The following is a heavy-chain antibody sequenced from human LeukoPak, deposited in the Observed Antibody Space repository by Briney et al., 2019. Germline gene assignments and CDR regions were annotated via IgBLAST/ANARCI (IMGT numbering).Heavy chain of an antibody. V-gene: IGHV1-69*04. J-gene: IGHJ5*02. Sequence: SVKVSCKASGGTFSSYAISWVRQAPGQGLEWMGRIIPILGIANYAQKFQGRVTMTEDTSTDTAYMELSSLRSEDTAVYYCATTRQGYCSSTSCYGPANWFDPWGQGTLVTVSS. CDR1: GGTFSSYA. D-gene: IGHD2-2*01. CDR3: ATTRQGYCSSTSCYGPANWFDP. CDR2: IIPILGIA.